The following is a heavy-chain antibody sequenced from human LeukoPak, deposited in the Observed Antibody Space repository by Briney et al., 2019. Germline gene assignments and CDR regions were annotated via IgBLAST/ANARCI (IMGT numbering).Heavy chain of an antibody. CDR3: ARVWGYFYGSGSYCFDY. J-gene: IGHJ4*02. Sequence: SETLSLTCTVSGGSISSYYWSWIRQPPGKGLEWIGYIYYSGSTNYNPSLKSRVTISVDTSKNQFSLKLSSVTAADTAVYYCARVWGYFYGSGSYCFDYWSQGTLVTVSS. CDR1: GGSISSYY. V-gene: IGHV4-59*01. D-gene: IGHD3-10*01. CDR2: IYYSGST.